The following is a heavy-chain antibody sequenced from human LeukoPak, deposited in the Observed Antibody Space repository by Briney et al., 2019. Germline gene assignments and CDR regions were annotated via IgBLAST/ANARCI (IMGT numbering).Heavy chain of an antibody. CDR2: ISSSSSYI. CDR1: GFTFSSYS. Sequence: GGSLRLSCAASGFTFSSYSMNWVRQAPGKGLEWVSSISSSSSYIYYADSVKGRFTISRDNAKNSLYLQMNSLRAEDTAVYYCARDQTSKWGWYYFDYWGQGTLVTVSS. J-gene: IGHJ4*02. CDR3: ARDQTSKWGWYYFDY. D-gene: IGHD6-19*01. V-gene: IGHV3-21*01.